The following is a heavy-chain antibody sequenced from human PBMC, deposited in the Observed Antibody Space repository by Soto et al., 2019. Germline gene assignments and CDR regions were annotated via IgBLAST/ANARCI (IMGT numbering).Heavy chain of an antibody. V-gene: IGHV3-9*01. J-gene: IGHJ4*02. Sequence: GGSLRLSCAACGFTFADYAMHWVRQAPGKGPEWVSGISWNSGSIGYADSVKGRFTISRDNAKNSLYLQMNSLRAEDTALYYCAKGPALSNYDFWSGYQRSFDYWGQGTLVTVSS. CDR2: ISWNSGSI. D-gene: IGHD3-3*01. CDR3: AKGPALSNYDFWSGYQRSFDY. CDR1: GFTFADYA.